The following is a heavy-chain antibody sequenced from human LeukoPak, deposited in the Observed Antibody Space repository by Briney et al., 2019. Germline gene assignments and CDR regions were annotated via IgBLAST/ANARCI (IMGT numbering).Heavy chain of an antibody. CDR1: GFTFNNYA. J-gene: IGHJ4*02. D-gene: IGHD1-1*01. Sequence: GGSLRLSCAASGFTFNNYAMSWVRQAPGKGLEWVSAISGSGGSTFYADSVKGWFTISRDSSKNTLFLQVNSLRAEDTAVYYCAKETQLTVSALFDYWGQGTLVTVSS. V-gene: IGHV3-23*01. CDR2: ISGSGGST. CDR3: AKETQLTVSALFDY.